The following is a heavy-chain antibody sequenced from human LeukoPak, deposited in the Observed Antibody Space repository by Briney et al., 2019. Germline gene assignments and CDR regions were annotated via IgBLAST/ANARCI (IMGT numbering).Heavy chain of an antibody. CDR3: ATGVHGIAAAGDYYFDY. Sequence: PSETLSLTCTVSGGSITSASYYWTWIRQPAGKGLEWVGRIDSSGITSYNPSLKSRVIISVDTSRNHFSLNLSSVTAADTAVYYCATGVHGIAAAGDYYFDYWGQGTLVTVSS. CDR1: GGSITSASYY. D-gene: IGHD6-13*01. J-gene: IGHJ4*02. V-gene: IGHV4-61*02. CDR2: IDSSGIT.